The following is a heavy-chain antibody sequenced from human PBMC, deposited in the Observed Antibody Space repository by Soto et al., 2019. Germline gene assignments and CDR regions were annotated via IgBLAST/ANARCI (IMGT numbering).Heavy chain of an antibody. CDR2: TYYRSKWYN. V-gene: IGHV6-1*01. CDR3: SRDQDNFDAFDI. CDR1: GDSVSSNSAA. Sequence: PSQSLSLTCAISGDSVSSNSAAWTWIRQSPSRGLKWLGRTYYRSKWYNDYALSVKSRITINPDTSKNQFSLRLNSVTPQDTAVYYCSRDQDNFDAFDIWGQGTMVTVSS. J-gene: IGHJ3*02.